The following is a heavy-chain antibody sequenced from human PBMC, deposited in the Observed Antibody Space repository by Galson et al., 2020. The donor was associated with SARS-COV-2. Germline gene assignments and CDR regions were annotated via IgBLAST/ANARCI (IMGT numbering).Heavy chain of an antibody. Sequence: SQTLSLTCAVSGVSISTTNYWSWIRQAPGKGLDWIGSVYPSGSTYYNPSLKSRVTISLDTSKNQFSLSLTSVTAADTDLYYCARQGVTSIFMLTVTGWYFGVWGRGSLVNVSS. J-gene: IGHJ2*01. CDR1: GVSISTTNY. D-gene: IGHD3-16*01. CDR3: ARQGVTSIFMLTVTGWYFGV. V-gene: IGHV4-38-2*01. CDR2: VYPSGST.